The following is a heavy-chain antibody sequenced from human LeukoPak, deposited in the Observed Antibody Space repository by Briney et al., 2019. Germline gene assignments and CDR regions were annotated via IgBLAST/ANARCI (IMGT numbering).Heavy chain of an antibody. CDR3: ARDSSPLRFFL. V-gene: IGHV4-38-2*02. CDR2: IYHSGST. D-gene: IGHD3-3*01. J-gene: IGHJ4*02. Sequence: ETLSLTRAVSGHSISSGYYWAWFRQPPGKGLEGIGTIYHSGSTYYNPSLKSRVTVSVDISKNQFSLNLSSVTAADTAVYYCARDSSPLRFFLWGQGTLVTVSS. CDR1: GHSISSGYY.